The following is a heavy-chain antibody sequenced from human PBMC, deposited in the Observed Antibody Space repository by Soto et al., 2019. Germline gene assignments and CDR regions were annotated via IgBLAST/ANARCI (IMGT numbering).Heavy chain of an antibody. CDR2: MNPNSGNT. D-gene: IGHD6-19*01. J-gene: IGHJ6*02. V-gene: IGHV1-8*01. CDR1: GYTFTSYD. CDR3: ARLDLIAVAGNYYSSYGMDV. Sequence: ASAKVSCKASGYTFTSYDINWVRQATVQGLEWMGWMNPNSGNTGYAQKFQGRVTMTRNTSISTAYMELSSLRSEDTAVYYCARLDLIAVAGNYYSSYGMDVWGQGTTVNVSS.